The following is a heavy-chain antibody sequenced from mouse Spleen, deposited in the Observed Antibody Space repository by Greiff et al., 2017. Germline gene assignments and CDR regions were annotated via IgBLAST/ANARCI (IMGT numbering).Heavy chain of an antibody. Sequence: VHVKQSGPELVKPGASVKISCKASGYTFTDYNMHWVKQSHGKSLEWIGYIYPYNGGTGYNQKFKSKATLTVDNSSSTAYMELRSLTSEDSAVYYCARRGYYYFDYWGQGTTLTVSS. D-gene: IGHD2-3*01. CDR3: ARRGYYYFDY. CDR1: GYTFTDYN. CDR2: IYPYNGGT. J-gene: IGHJ2*01. V-gene: IGHV1S29*02.